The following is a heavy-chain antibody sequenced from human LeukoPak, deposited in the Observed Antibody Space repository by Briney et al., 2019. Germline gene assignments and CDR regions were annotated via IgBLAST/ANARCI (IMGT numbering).Heavy chain of an antibody. CDR2: IMQNGRET. Sequence: GGSLRLSCAASGFPFTNNWMTWVRQAPGKGLERVATIMQNGRETYYVESVKGRFTISRDNARDSVSLQMTFLTAEDAAVYYCARARYCANPVCHIGGGLDVWGPGTTVTVSS. CDR1: GFPFTNNW. J-gene: IGHJ6*02. CDR3: ARARYCANPVCHIGGGLDV. D-gene: IGHD2-8*01. V-gene: IGHV3-7*04.